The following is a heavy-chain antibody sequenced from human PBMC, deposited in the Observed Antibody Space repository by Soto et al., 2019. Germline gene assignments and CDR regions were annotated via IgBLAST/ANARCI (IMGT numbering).Heavy chain of an antibody. CDR2: ISAYNGNT. CDR3: ARDRRGGPLYYGMDV. Sequence: QVQLVQSGAEVKKPGASVKVSCKASGYTFTSYGISWVRQAPGQGLEWMGWISAYNGNTNYAQKLQGRVTMTTDTSTSTAYMELRSLSADDTAVYYCARDRRGGPLYYGMDVWGQGTTVTVSS. J-gene: IGHJ6*02. D-gene: IGHD2-15*01. CDR1: GYTFTSYG. V-gene: IGHV1-18*01.